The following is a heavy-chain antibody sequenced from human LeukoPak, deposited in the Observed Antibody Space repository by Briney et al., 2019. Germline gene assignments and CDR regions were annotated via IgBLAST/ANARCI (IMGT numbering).Heavy chain of an antibody. J-gene: IGHJ4*02. Sequence: GGSLRLSCAASGFTFSYAWMSWVRQAPGKGLEWVGRIKSKTDGGTTDYAAPVKGRFTISRDDSKNTLYLQMNSLKTEDTAVYYCARQRPLAAIAVAAHFDYWGQGTLVTVSS. V-gene: IGHV3-15*01. D-gene: IGHD6-19*01. CDR2: IKSKTDGGTT. CDR1: GFTFSYAW. CDR3: ARQRPLAAIAVAAHFDY.